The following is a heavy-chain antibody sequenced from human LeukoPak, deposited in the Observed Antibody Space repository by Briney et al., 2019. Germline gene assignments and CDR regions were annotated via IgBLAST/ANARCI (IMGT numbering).Heavy chain of an antibody. Sequence: PSETLSLTCAVNGGSLSNYYWNWLRQPPGKGLEWIGEVNPGGSTNYNPSLKSRVTMSVDTSKNQLSLKLSSVTAADTAVYYCAVSGYYNFWSGYSGYFNYWGQGTLVTVSS. V-gene: IGHV4-34*01. CDR1: GGSLSNYY. J-gene: IGHJ4*02. D-gene: IGHD3-3*01. CDR3: AVSGYYNFWSGYSGYFNY. CDR2: VNPGGST.